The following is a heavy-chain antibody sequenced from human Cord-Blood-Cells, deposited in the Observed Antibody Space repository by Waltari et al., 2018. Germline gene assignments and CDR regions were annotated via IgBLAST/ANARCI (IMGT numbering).Heavy chain of an antibody. V-gene: IGHV3-15*01. J-gene: IGHJ6*03. CDR3: TTVGYSYGYVGYYYYYMDV. Sequence: EVQLVESGGGLVKPGGSLRLSCAASGFTFSNAWMSWVRQAPGKGLEWVGRIKRKTDGWRTDYAAPVKGRFTISRDDSKNTLYLQMNSLKTEDTAVYYCTTVGYSYGYVGYYYYYMDVWGKGTTVTVSS. CDR2: IKRKTDGWRT. CDR1: GFTFSNAW. D-gene: IGHD5-18*01.